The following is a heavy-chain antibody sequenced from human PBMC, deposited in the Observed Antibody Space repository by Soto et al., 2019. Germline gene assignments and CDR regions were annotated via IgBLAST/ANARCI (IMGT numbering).Heavy chain of an antibody. Sequence: EVRLVETGGGLIQSGGSLRLSCIASGFSISSNYMAWVRQVPGKGLEWVSIVYSGGKTFYADSVKGRFTISRDNSKNTLYPQMNSLRGADTAVYFCSKGCSDYTCYLDKWGQGTLVTVSS. V-gene: IGHV3-53*02. CDR3: SKGCSDYTCYLDK. CDR1: GFSISSNY. D-gene: IGHD2-15*01. J-gene: IGHJ4*02. CDR2: VYSGGKT.